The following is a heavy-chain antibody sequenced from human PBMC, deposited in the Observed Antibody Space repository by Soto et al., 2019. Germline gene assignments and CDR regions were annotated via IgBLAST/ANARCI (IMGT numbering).Heavy chain of an antibody. CDR1: GGSISSGGYY. CDR2: IYYSGST. Sequence: PSETLSLTCTVSGGSISSGGYYWSWIRQHPGKGLEWIGYIYYSGSTYYNPSLKSRVTISVDTSKNQFSLKLSSVTAADTAVYYCTRGLGYGDYVATYYFDYWGKGTLVPVSS. CDR3: TRGLGYGDYVATYYFDY. J-gene: IGHJ4*02. V-gene: IGHV4-31*03. D-gene: IGHD4-17*01.